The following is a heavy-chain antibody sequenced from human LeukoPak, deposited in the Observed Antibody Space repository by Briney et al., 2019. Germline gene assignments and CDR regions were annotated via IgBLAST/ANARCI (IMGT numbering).Heavy chain of an antibody. CDR3: ARLTPTTLSLYYYYMDV. V-gene: IGHV4-39*07. Sequence: SETLSLTCTVSGGSISSSSYYWGWIRQPPGKGLEWIGCMYYSGSTYYNPSLKSRVTISVDTSKNQFSLKLTSVTAADTAVYYCARLTPTTLSLYYYYMDVWGKGTTVTVSS. CDR1: GGSISSSSYY. CDR2: MYYSGST. J-gene: IGHJ6*03. D-gene: IGHD2/OR15-2a*01.